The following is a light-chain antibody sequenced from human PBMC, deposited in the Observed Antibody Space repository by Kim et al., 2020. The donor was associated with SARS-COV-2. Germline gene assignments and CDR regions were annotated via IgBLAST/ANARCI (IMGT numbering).Light chain of an antibody. V-gene: IGLV3-25*03. CDR3: QSADSRDTFWV. J-gene: IGLJ3*02. Sequence: SYELTQPPSVSVSPGQTARITCSGDALPKQYAYWFQQKPGQAPVVVIYEDTERPTGIPERFSGSTSGTTVTLTISGVQAEDEADYYCQSADSRDTFWVFGGGTQLTVL. CDR1: ALPKQY. CDR2: EDT.